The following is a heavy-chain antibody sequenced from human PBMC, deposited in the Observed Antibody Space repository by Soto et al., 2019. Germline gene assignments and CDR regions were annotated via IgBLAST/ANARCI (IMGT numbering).Heavy chain of an antibody. CDR1: GGSISSSSYY. CDR3: ARGSLDYYGSGSYSNWFGP. J-gene: IGHJ5*02. CDR2: IYHSGST. V-gene: IGHV4-61*01. Sequence: SETLSLTCTVSGGSISSSSYYWNWIRQPPGKGLEYIGYIYHSGSTNYNPSLKSRVTISVDTSETQFSLKLSSVTAADTAVYYCARGSLDYYGSGSYSNWFGPWGQGTLVTVSS. D-gene: IGHD3-10*01.